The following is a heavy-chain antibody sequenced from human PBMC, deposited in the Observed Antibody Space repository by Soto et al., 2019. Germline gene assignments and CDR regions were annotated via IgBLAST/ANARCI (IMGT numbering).Heavy chain of an antibody. CDR2: ITGSSVTT. CDR3: AKVAEAAVALNPFDY. CDR1: GFTFSSYA. Sequence: PGGSLRLSCTASGFTFSSYAMSWVRQAPGKGLEWVSVITGSSVTTHYADSVKGRFTISRDNSKTTLYLQMNSLRAEDTAVYFCAKVAEAAVALNPFDYWGQGTLVTVSS. V-gene: IGHV3-23*01. D-gene: IGHD6-13*01. J-gene: IGHJ4*02.